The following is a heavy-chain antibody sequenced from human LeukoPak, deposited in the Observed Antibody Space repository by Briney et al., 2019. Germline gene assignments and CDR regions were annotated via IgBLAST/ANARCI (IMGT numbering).Heavy chain of an antibody. CDR1: GFTFSSYG. J-gene: IGHJ4*02. Sequence: PGGSLRLSCAASGFTFSSYGMHWVRQAPGKGLEWVAVISYDGSNKYYADSVKGRFTISRDNSKNTLYLQMNSLRAEDTAVYYCAKAGNYYDSSGYHFDYWGQGTLVTVSS. D-gene: IGHD3-22*01. CDR3: AKAGNYYDSSGYHFDY. CDR2: ISYDGSNK. V-gene: IGHV3-30*18.